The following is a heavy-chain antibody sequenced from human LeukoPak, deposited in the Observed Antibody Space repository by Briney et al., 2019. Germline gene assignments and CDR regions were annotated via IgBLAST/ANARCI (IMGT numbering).Heavy chain of an antibody. CDR1: GYTFINYG. D-gene: IGHD3-22*01. Sequence: ASVKVSCKASGYTFINYGISWVRQAPGQGLEWMGWISAYNGNTNYAQKFQGRVTMTTDTSTSTAYMELRSLRSDDTAVFYCARVILFQDYYDSSGYYYWFDPWGQGTLVTVSS. CDR3: ARVILFQDYYDSSGYYYWFDP. J-gene: IGHJ5*02. V-gene: IGHV1-18*01. CDR2: ISAYNGNT.